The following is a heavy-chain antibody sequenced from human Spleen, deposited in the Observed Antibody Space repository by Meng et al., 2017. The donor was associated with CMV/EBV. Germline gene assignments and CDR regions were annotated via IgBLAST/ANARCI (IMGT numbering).Heavy chain of an antibody. CDR1: GFTFRRYA. V-gene: IGHV3-23*01. CDR2: ISGSGGST. D-gene: IGHD3-22*01. J-gene: IGHJ5*02. CDR3: AKDFNYYDSSGIIFDP. Sequence: GESLKISCEASGFTFRRYAMNWVRQDPGKGLEWVSAISGSGGSTYYADSVKGRFTISRDNSKNTLYLQMNSLRAEDTAVYYCAKDFNYYDSSGIIFDPWGQGTLVTVSS.